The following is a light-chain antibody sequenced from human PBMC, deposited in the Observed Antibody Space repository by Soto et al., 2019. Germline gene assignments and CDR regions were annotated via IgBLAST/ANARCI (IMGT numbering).Light chain of an antibody. J-gene: IGLJ3*02. CDR2: EVT. Sequence: QSALTQPASVSGSPGQSIAISCTGTSSDIGGYDYVSWYQQYPGRAPKVIIYEVTNRPSGVSDRFSGSKSGNTASLTISGLQTEDEADYYCGSYTRTTTHNWVFGGGTKLTVL. CDR1: SSDIGGYDY. CDR3: GSYTRTTTHNWV. V-gene: IGLV2-14*01.